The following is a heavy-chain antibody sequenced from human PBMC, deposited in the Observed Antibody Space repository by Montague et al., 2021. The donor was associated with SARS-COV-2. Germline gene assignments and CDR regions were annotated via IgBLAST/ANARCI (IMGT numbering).Heavy chain of an antibody. CDR2: IDWDDDK. CDR3: AHRRTTVTSPYFDL. J-gene: IGHJ2*01. V-gene: IGHV2-5*08. CDR1: GFSLCTSGMC. D-gene: IGHD4-17*01. Sequence: PALVKPTQTLTLTCTFSGFSLCTSGMCVSWIRQPPGKALEWLARIDWDDDKRYSPSLKSRLTITKDTSKNQVVLTMTNMDPVDTATYYCAHRRTTVTSPYFDLWGRGTLVTVSS.